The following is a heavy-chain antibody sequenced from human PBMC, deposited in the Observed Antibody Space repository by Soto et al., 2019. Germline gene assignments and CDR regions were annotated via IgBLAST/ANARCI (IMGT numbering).Heavy chain of an antibody. D-gene: IGHD2-2*01. CDR2: ISYDGSIE. CDR1: GFTFRSNA. Sequence: GGSLRLSCAASGFTFRSNAMHWVRQAPGKGLEWVAFISYDGSIEYYADSVKGRFTISRDSSKNTVYLQMNSLRAEDTAVYYCAKDRATCYALDYWGLGTLVTAPQ. CDR3: AKDRATCYALDY. J-gene: IGHJ4*02. V-gene: IGHV3-30*18.